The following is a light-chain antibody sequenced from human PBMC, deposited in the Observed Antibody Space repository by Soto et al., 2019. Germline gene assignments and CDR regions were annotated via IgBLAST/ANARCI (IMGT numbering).Light chain of an antibody. V-gene: IGKV3-20*01. Sequence: IVLTQSPGTLSLSPGEGASLSCRASQSVYSNYLAWYQHKPGRSPRLLIYHSSTRAAGTPDRFSGSGSGTDFALTISRLEPEDFAVYYCQQYNTYSLTFGGGTKVELK. CDR3: QQYNTYSLT. CDR1: QSVYSNY. CDR2: HSS. J-gene: IGKJ4*01.